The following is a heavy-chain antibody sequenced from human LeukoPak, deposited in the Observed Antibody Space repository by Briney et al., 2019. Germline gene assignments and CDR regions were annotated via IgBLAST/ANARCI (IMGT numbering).Heavy chain of an antibody. J-gene: IGHJ4*02. CDR1: GGSISSTSSS. CDR3: ARESGYYDTSGYSFGY. D-gene: IGHD3-22*01. CDR2: IYYTGST. Sequence: SETLPLTCTVSGGSISSTSSSWGWIRQPPGQALEWIVNIYYTGSTYYNPSLKSRVTISVDTSKNQFSLKLSSVTAADTAVYYCARESGYYDTSGYSFGYWGQRTLVTVSS. V-gene: IGHV4-39*02.